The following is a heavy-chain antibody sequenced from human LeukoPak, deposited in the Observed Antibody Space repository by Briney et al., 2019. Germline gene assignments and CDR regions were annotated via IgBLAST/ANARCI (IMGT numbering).Heavy chain of an antibody. CDR2: ISSSGSVT. Sequence: GGSLRPSCAASGFTFSDYEMNWVRQARGRGLEWVSYISSSGSVTHYEDSVKGRFTISRDHAKNSVDQQMTSLTAEDTALYYCTRGLLCTSCYHTFDYWGQGSLVTVSS. J-gene: IGHJ4*02. V-gene: IGHV3-48*03. CDR3: TRGLLCTSCYHTFDY. CDR1: GFTFSDYE. D-gene: IGHD2-2*01.